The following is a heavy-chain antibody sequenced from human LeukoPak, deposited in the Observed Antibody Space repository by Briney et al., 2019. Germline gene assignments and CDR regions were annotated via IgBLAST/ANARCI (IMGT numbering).Heavy chain of an antibody. CDR2: ISSSGSTI. Sequence: GGSLRLSCAASGFTFSSYNMNWVRQAPGKGLEWISYISSSGSTIYYADSVKGRFTMSRDNSKNTLYLQMNSLRAEDTAVYYCAKGYGWEASYYYYYMDVWGKGTTVTISS. CDR1: GFTFSSYN. J-gene: IGHJ6*03. D-gene: IGHD1-26*01. V-gene: IGHV3-48*01. CDR3: AKGYGWEASYYYYYMDV.